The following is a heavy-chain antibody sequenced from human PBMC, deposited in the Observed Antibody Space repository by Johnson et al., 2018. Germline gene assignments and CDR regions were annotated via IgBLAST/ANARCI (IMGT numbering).Heavy chain of an antibody. Sequence: VQLVETGAEVKKPGSSVKVSCKASGGTFSSYGISWVRQAPGQGLEWMGGFIPIFGAANYGQKFQGRVTITADESTNTAYMELSSLRSEDTAVYYWATPISAGAEYFQHWGQGTLVTVSS. CDR2: FIPIFGAA. D-gene: IGHD3-3*01. CDR3: ATPISAGAEYFQH. V-gene: IGHV1-69*01. CDR1: GGTFSSYG. J-gene: IGHJ1*01.